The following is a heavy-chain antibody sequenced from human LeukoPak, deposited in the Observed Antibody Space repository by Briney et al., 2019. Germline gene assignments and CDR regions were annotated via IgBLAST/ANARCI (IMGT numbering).Heavy chain of an antibody. CDR1: GVSISGGPYY. V-gene: IGHV4-31*11. Sequence: SQTLSLTCAVSGVSISGGPYYWSWIRQHPGKGLEWIGSIYHSGSTYYNPSLKSRVTISVDTSKNQFSLKLSSVTAADTAVYYCARGYYSGWRYFDYRGQGTLVTVSS. CDR2: IYHSGST. CDR3: ARGYYSGWRYFDY. J-gene: IGHJ4*02. D-gene: IGHD6-19*01.